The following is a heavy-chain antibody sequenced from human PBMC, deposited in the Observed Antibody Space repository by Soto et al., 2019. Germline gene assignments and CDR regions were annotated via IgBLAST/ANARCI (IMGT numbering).Heavy chain of an antibody. V-gene: IGHV4-4*02. CDR3: ARVRRYYDSSGYWGHGMDV. J-gene: IGHJ6*02. Sequence: SETLSLTCAVSGGSISSSNWWSWVRQPPGKGLEWIGEIYHSGSTNYNPSLKSRVTISVDKSKNQFSLKLSSVTAADTAVYYCARVRRYYDSSGYWGHGMDVWGQGTTVTVSS. CDR1: GGSISSSNW. CDR2: IYHSGST. D-gene: IGHD3-22*01.